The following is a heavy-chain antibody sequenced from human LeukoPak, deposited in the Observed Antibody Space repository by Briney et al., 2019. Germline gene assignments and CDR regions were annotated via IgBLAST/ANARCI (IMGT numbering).Heavy chain of an antibody. V-gene: IGHV4-34*01. CDR1: GGSFSGYY. J-gene: IGHJ4*02. CDR2: VNHSGST. CDR3: ASSVSSPYVDKYYFDY. Sequence: SETLSLTCAVYGGSFSGYYWSWIRQPPGKGLEWIGEVNHSGSTNYNPSLKSRVTISVDTSKNQFSLKLSPVTAADTAVYYCASSVSSPYVDKYYFDYWGQGTLVTVSS. D-gene: IGHD3-16*01.